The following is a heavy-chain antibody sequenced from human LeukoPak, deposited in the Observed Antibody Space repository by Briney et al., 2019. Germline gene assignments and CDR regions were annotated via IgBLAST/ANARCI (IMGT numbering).Heavy chain of an antibody. J-gene: IGHJ6*04. Sequence: PGGSLRLSCAASGFTFSSCAMSWVRQAPGKGLEWVSGISGGGGGTNCADSVKGRFTISRDNPKNTLYLEMNHLRVEDTAVYYCAKDRWEQWLGVSYYDYGMDVWGKGTTVTVSS. CDR1: GFTFSSCA. D-gene: IGHD6-19*01. CDR2: ISGGGGGT. CDR3: AKDRWEQWLGVSYYDYGMDV. V-gene: IGHV3-23*01.